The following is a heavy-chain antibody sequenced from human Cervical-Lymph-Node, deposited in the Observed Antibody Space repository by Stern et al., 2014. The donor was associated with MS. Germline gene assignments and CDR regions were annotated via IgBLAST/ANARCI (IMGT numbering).Heavy chain of an antibody. CDR3: ARGELKEGLVRGMDV. CDR2: IIPIFGTA. D-gene: IGHD1-26*01. CDR1: GGTFSSYA. V-gene: IGHV1-69*01. Sequence: VQLVESGAAVKKPGSSGKGSCKAAGGTFSSYAISWVRQAPGQGLEWMGGIIPIFGTANYAQKFQGRVTITADESTSTAYMELSSLRSEDTAVYYCARGELKEGLVRGMDVWGQGTTVTVSS. J-gene: IGHJ6*02.